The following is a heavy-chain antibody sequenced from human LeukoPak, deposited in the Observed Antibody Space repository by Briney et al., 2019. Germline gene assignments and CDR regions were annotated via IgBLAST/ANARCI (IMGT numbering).Heavy chain of an antibody. Sequence: PGGSLRLSCAASGFTFDDYTMHWVRQAPGEGLEWVSLISWDGGITYYADSVKGRFTISRDNANNSLYLQMNSLRAEDTAVYYCARGHWLDSFDYWGQGTLVTVSS. D-gene: IGHD6-19*01. CDR2: ISWDGGIT. V-gene: IGHV3-43*01. CDR3: ARGHWLDSFDY. J-gene: IGHJ4*02. CDR1: GFTFDDYT.